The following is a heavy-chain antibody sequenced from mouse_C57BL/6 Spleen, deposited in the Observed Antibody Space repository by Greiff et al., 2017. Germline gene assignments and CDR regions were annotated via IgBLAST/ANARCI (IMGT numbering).Heavy chain of an antibody. CDR3: TDFTTVVAPQAMDY. V-gene: IGHV6-6*01. CDR2: IRNKANNHAT. D-gene: IGHD1-1*01. Sequence: EVQRVESGGGLVQPGGSMKLSCAASGFTFSDAWMDWVRQSPEKGLEWVAEIRNKANNHATYYAESVKGRFTISRDDSKSSVYLQMNSLRAEDTGIYYCTDFTTVVAPQAMDYWGQGTSVTVSS. CDR1: GFTFSDAW. J-gene: IGHJ4*01.